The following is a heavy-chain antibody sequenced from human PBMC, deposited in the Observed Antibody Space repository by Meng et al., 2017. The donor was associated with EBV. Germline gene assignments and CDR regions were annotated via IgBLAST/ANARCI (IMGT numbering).Heavy chain of an antibody. D-gene: IGHD4-11*01. CDR1: GGSVNNESYY. CDR2: IYYTGST. J-gene: IGHJ5*02. V-gene: IGHV4-61*01. CDR3: ARGDYTNYPRWFDP. Sequence: QVQLQESGPGLVKPSEXLSLTCTVSGGSVNNESYYWGWIRQPPGKGLEYIGYIYYTGSTNYNSSLKSRVTISLDMSKNQFSLKLTSLTAADTAIYYCARGDYTNYPRWFDPWGQGTLVTVAS.